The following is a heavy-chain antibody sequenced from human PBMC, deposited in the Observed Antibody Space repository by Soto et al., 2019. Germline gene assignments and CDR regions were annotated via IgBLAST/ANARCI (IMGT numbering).Heavy chain of an antibody. D-gene: IGHD3-22*01. CDR1: GGSISSGDYY. CDR3: AREPYHYDSSGYYDY. CDR2: IYYSGTT. J-gene: IGHJ4*02. Sequence: LSLTCTVSGGSISSGDYYWCWIRQPPGKGLEWIGYIYYSGTTYYNPSLKSRVIISVDTSKNQISLKLSSVTAADTAVYYCAREPYHYDSSGYYDYWGPGTLVTVSS. V-gene: IGHV4-30-4*01.